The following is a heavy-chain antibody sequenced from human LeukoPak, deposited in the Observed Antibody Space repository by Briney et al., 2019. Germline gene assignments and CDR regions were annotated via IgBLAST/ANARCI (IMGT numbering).Heavy chain of an antibody. CDR2: INTGNGNT. CDR1: GYTFTSYA. Sequence: APVKVSCKASGYTFTSYAIHWVRQAPGQRLECMGWINTGNGNTKYSQKFQGRVTITRDTSASTAYMDLSSLRSEDTAVYYCARNTETAIPLPYYFDYWGQGTLVTVSS. CDR3: ARNTETAIPLPYYFDY. V-gene: IGHV1-3*04. D-gene: IGHD2-21*02. J-gene: IGHJ4*02.